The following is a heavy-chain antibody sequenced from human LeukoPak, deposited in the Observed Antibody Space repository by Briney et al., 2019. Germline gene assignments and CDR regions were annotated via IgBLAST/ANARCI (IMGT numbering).Heavy chain of an antibody. Sequence: SQTLSLTCAISGDSVSTNSAGWNWIRQSPSRGLEWLGRTYYNSNWYKDYAASAESRITINPDTSKNQFSLQLNSVTPEDTAVYYCARGWLQSGFHYWGQGILVTVSS. CDR3: ARGWLQSGFHY. J-gene: IGHJ4*02. V-gene: IGHV6-1*01. CDR1: GDSVSTNSAG. CDR2: TYYNSNWYK. D-gene: IGHD5-24*01.